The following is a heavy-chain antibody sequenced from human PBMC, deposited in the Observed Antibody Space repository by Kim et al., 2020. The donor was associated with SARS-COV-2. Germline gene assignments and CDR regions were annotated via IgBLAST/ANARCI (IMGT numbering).Heavy chain of an antibody. J-gene: IGHJ4*02. CDR2: IIPIFGTA. CDR3: ARGGYSYGRLGRFDY. V-gene: IGHV1-69*13. D-gene: IGHD5-18*01. CDR1: GGTFSSYA. Sequence: SVKVSCKASGGTFSSYAISWVRQAPGQGLEWMGGIIPIFGTANYAQKFQGRVTITADESTSTAYMELSSLRSEDTAVYYCARGGYSYGRLGRFDYWGQGTLVTVSS.